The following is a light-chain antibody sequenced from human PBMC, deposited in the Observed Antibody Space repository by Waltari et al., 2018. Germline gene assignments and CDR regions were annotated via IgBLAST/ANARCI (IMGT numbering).Light chain of an antibody. CDR3: QVWDSSSDRV. CDR1: NIVSKN. V-gene: IGLV3-21*01. Sequence: SYDVTQPRSVSVSPGQTARITCGGDNIVSKNVHWYQQKPAQDPVLVIYYDSDRPSGITERFSGSNSGNTAPLTSCGGEAGDEADYYCQVWDSSSDRVFGGGTRPTVL. CDR2: YDS. J-gene: IGLJ2*01.